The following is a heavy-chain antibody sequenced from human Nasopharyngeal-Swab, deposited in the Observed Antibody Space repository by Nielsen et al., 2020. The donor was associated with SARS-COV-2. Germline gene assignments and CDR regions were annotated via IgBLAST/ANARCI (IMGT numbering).Heavy chain of an antibody. Sequence: WIRQPPGKGLEWVSAISGSGGSTYYADSVKGRFTISRDNSKNTLYLQMNSLRAEDTAVYYCARYPELRAFDPWGQGTLVTVSS. CDR2: ISGSGGST. V-gene: IGHV3-23*01. D-gene: IGHD1-14*01. J-gene: IGHJ5*02. CDR3: ARYPELRAFDP.